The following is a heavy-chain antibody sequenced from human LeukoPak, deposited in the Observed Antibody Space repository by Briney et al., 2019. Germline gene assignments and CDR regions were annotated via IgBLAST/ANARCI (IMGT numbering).Heavy chain of an antibody. CDR2: INHSGST. CDR1: GGSFSGYY. CDR3: ARGDCSSTSCYNEYFQH. J-gene: IGHJ1*01. V-gene: IGHV4-34*01. D-gene: IGHD2-2*02. Sequence: PSETLSLTCAVYGGSFSGYYWSWIRQPPGKGLEWIGEINHSGSTNYNPSLKSRVTISADTSKNQFSLKLSSVTAADTAVYYCARGDCSSTSCYNEYFQHWGQGTLVTVSS.